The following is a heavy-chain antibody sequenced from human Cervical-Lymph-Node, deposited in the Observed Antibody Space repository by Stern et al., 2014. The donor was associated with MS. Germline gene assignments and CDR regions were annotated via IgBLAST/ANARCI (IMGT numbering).Heavy chain of an antibody. J-gene: IGHJ6*02. CDR2: IYDSGRT. CDR3: ARAPSNYDILTGYYRHNGMDV. D-gene: IGHD3-9*01. CDR1: GGSISSYY. V-gene: IGHV4-59*01. Sequence: QVQLQESGPGLVKPSETLSLTCSVSGGSISSYYWSWIRQPPGKGLEWIGYIYDSGRTNYNPSLKSRVTISIDTSKNQFSLKLSSVTAADTAVYYCARAPSNYDILTGYYRHNGMDVWGQGTTVTVAS.